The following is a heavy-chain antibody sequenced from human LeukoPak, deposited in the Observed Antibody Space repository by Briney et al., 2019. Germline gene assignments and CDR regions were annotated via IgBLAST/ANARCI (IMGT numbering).Heavy chain of an antibody. CDR1: GFTFSNYE. J-gene: IGHJ6*04. V-gene: IGHV3-48*03. CDR3: AELGITMIGGV. CDR2: ISPSGSTI. D-gene: IGHD3-10*02. Sequence: GGSLRLSCAASGFTFSNYEMNWVRQAPGKGLEWVSYISPSGSTIYYADSVKDRFTISRDNAKNSLYLQMNSLRAEDTAVYYCAELGITMIGGVWGKGTTVTISS.